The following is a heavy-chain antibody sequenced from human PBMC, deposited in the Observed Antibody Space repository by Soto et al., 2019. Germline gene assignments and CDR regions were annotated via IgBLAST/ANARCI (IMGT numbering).Heavy chain of an antibody. Sequence: SETLSLTCAVYGGSFSGYYWSWIRQPPGKGLEWIGEINHSGSTNYNPSLKSRVTISVDTSKNQFSLKLSSVTAADTAVYYCAGLVVVIHGMDVWGQGTTVTVSS. CDR1: GGSFSGYY. CDR3: AGLVVVIHGMDV. D-gene: IGHD3-22*01. CDR2: INHSGST. V-gene: IGHV4-34*01. J-gene: IGHJ6*02.